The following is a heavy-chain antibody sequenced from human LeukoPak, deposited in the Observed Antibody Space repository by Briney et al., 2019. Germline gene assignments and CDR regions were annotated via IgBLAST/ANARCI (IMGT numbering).Heavy chain of an antibody. Sequence: ASVKVSCKASGYTFSSYGISWVRQAPGQGLEWMGWISVYNGNTKYAQKFQGRVTVTTDTFTSTAYMEVTSLRSDDTAVYYCARDQYDSVWDSHRPYFDYWGQGTLVTVSS. CDR2: ISVYNGNT. CDR3: ARDQYDSVWDSHRPYFDY. CDR1: GYTFSSYG. V-gene: IGHV1-18*01. J-gene: IGHJ4*02. D-gene: IGHD3-16*02.